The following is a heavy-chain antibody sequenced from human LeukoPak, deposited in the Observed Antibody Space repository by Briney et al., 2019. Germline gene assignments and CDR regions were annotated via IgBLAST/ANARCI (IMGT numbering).Heavy chain of an antibody. CDR3: AVTYYYDSSGYRPDAFDI. J-gene: IGHJ3*02. V-gene: IGHV1-18*01. Sequence: SSVKVSCKAPGYTFTSYGISWVRQAPGQGLEWMGWISAYNGNTNYAQKLQGRVTMTTDTSTSTAYMELRSLRSDDTAVYYCAVTYYYDSSGYRPDAFDIWGQGTMVTVSS. CDR2: ISAYNGNT. D-gene: IGHD3-22*01. CDR1: GYTFTSYG.